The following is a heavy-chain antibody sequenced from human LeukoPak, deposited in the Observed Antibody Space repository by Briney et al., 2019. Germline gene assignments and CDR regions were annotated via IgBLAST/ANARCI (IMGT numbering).Heavy chain of an antibody. J-gene: IGHJ3*02. CDR1: GYTFTSYA. Sequence: ASVKVSCKASGYTFTSYAMHWVRQAPGQRLEWMGWINAGNGNTKYSQKFQGRVTITRDTSASTACMELSSLRSEDTAVYYCARGPSIVGATTCAFDIWGQGTMVTVSS. CDR3: ARGPSIVGATTCAFDI. V-gene: IGHV1-3*01. CDR2: INAGNGNT. D-gene: IGHD1-26*01.